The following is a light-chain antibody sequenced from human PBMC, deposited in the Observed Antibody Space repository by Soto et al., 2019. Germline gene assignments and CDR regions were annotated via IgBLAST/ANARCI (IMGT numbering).Light chain of an antibody. CDR2: GAS. J-gene: IGKJ2*01. Sequence: EIVLTQSPGTLSLSPGERATLSCRASQSVTSGYLAWYQQRPGQAPRLLIHGASSRASGIPDRFIGSGSGTGFTLTISRLEPEDFAVYHCQQYARSPATFGQGTKREIK. CDR1: QSVTSGY. V-gene: IGKV3-20*01. CDR3: QQYARSPAT.